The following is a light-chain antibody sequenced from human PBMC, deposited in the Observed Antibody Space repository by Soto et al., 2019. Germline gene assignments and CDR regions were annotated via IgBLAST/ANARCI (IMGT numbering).Light chain of an antibody. CDR3: SSYAGSNNFVV. CDR1: SSDVGGYNY. V-gene: IGLV2-8*01. Sequence: QSALTQPPSASGSPGQSVTISCTGTSSDVGGYNYVSWYQQYSGKAPKLMIYEVSKRPSGVPDRFSGSKSGNTASLTVSGLQAEDEAEYYCSSYAGSNNFVVFGGGTKVTVL. CDR2: EVS. J-gene: IGLJ2*01.